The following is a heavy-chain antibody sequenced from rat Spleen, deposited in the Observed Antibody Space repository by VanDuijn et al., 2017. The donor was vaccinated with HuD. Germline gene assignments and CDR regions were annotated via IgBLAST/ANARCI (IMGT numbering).Heavy chain of an antibody. V-gene: IGHV5-20*01. CDR2: IRYDGSGT. CDR3: TTGSQPYYFDY. CDR1: GFSFSNYD. J-gene: IGHJ2*01. Sequence: EVQLVESGGGLVQPGRSMKLSCAASGFSFSNYDMAWVRQAPKKGLEWVATIRYDGSGTYYRDSVKGRFTISRDSAKSSLYLQMDNLRSEDTATYYCTTGSQPYYFDYWGQGVMVTVSS.